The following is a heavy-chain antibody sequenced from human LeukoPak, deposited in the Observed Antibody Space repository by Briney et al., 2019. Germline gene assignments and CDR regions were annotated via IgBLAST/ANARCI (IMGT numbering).Heavy chain of an antibody. V-gene: IGHV4-39*07. J-gene: IGHJ4*02. D-gene: IGHD5-24*01. CDR3: GRDSVEMGTIHSDY. Sequence: PSETLSLTCTVSGGPISSSNYFWGWIRQAPGKGLEWIGSIYYSGSTYYNPSLKSRVTISADMSKNQFSLRLYSVTAADTAVYYCGRDSVEMGTIHSDYWGQGTLVTVSS. CDR2: IYYSGST. CDR1: GGPISSSNYF.